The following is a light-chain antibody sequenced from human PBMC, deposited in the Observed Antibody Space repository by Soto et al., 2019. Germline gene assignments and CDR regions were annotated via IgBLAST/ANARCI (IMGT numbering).Light chain of an antibody. CDR3: ATWDDSLNGPV. CDR1: SSNIGSNT. Sequence: QSVLTQPPSASGTPGQRVTISCSGSSSNIGSNTVNWYQQLPGTAPKLLIYSDNQRPSGVPDRFSGSKSGTSAYLAISGLQYEDEADYYCATWDDSLNGPVFGGGTKLTFL. V-gene: IGLV1-44*01. J-gene: IGLJ3*02. CDR2: SDN.